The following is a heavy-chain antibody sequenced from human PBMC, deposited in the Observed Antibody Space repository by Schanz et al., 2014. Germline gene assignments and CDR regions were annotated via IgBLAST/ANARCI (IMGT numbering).Heavy chain of an antibody. J-gene: IGHJ4*02. V-gene: IGHV3-74*02. CDR2: INSVGSNT. CDR1: GFTFSSHW. Sequence: EVQLVESGGGVVRPGGSLRLSCAASGFTFSSHWMHWVRQDPGKGLVWVARINSVGSNTDYADSVTGRFTISRDNAKNTLYLQMNTLRAEDTAVYYCAKVRYSSGWRGDYFDEWGQGTLVTVSS. CDR3: AKVRYSSGWRGDYFDE. D-gene: IGHD6-25*01.